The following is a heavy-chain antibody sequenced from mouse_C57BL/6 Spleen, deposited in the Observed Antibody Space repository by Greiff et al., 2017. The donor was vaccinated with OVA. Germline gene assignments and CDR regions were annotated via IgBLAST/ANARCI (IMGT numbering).Heavy chain of an antibody. J-gene: IGHJ2*01. CDR3: ARDYYGSSYYFDY. V-gene: IGHV5-4*01. CDR1: GFTFSSYA. D-gene: IGHD1-1*01. CDR2: ISDGGSYT. Sequence: VHVKQSGGGLVKPGGSLKLSCAASGFTFSSYAMSWVRQTPEKRLEWVATISDGGSYTYYPDNVKGRFTISRDNAKNNLYLQMSHLKSEDTAMYYCARDYYGSSYYFDYWGQGTTLTVSS.